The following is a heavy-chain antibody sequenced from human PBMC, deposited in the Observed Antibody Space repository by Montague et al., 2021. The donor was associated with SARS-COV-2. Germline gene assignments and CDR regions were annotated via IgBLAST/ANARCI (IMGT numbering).Heavy chain of an antibody. CDR1: RGSFHIFS. Sequence: SETLSLTCAVYRGSFHIFSWGWIRQSPGKGLEWIGEIDHSGNTNYNPSLKSRVTISVDTSKNQFSPNLTSVTAADTAMYYCARGSRVVGITPGFRYWGQGTQVAVSS. J-gene: IGHJ4*02. CDR2: IDHSGNT. D-gene: IGHD2-21*01. CDR3: ARGSRVVGITPGFRY. V-gene: IGHV4-34*01.